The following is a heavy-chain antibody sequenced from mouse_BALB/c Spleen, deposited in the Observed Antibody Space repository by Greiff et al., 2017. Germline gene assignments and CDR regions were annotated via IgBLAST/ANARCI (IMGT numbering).Heavy chain of an antibody. CDR3: SLVRDAMDY. CDR2: INPSNGRT. CDR1: GYTFTSYW. J-gene: IGHJ4*01. V-gene: IGHV1S81*02. D-gene: IGHD2-10*02. Sequence: QVQLQQSGAELVKPGASVKLSCKASGYTFTSYWMHWVKQRPGQGLEWIGEINPSNGRTNYNEKFKSKATLTVDKSSSTAYMQLSSLTSEDSAVYYCSLVRDAMDYWGQGTSVTVAS.